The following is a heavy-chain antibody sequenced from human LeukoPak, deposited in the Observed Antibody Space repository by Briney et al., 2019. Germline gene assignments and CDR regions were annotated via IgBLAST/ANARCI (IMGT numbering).Heavy chain of an antibody. CDR3: ARAPVVITSDAFDI. CDR1: GFTFSRYG. V-gene: IGHV3-30*02. CDR2: IRFDGSTK. J-gene: IGHJ3*02. D-gene: IGHD3-22*01. Sequence: PGGSLRLSCAASGFTFSRYGMHWVRQAPVKGLEWVAFIRFDGSTKFCADSVKGRCTISRDNSKNTLYLQMNSLRAEDTAVYYCARAPVVITSDAFDIWGQGTMVTVSS.